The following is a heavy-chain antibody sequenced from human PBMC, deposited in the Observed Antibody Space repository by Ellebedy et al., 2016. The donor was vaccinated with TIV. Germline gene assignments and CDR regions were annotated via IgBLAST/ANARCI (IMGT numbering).Heavy chain of an antibody. Sequence: MPSETLSLTCTVSGGSISSYYWTWIRQPPGKGLEWIGYIYYSGNTNYNPSLNSRVTISVDTSKNQFSLKLSSVTAADTAMYYCERHKGIRGDLEYWGQGTLVTVSS. CDR2: IYYSGNT. J-gene: IGHJ4*02. V-gene: IGHV4-59*01. CDR3: ERHKGIRGDLEY. CDR1: GGSISSYY. D-gene: IGHD3-10*01.